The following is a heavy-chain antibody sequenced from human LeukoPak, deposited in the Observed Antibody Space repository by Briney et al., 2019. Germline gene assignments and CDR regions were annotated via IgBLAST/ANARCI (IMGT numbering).Heavy chain of an antibody. CDR2: FDPEDGET. CDR1: GYTFTSYG. J-gene: IGHJ4*02. Sequence: ASVKVSCKASGYTFTSYGISWVRQAPGQGLEWMGGFDPEDGETIYAQKFQGRVTMTEDTSTDTAYMELSSLRSEDTAVHYCATVPPYYYDSSGYYLGGWGQGTLVTVSS. CDR3: ATVPPYYYDSSGYYLGG. V-gene: IGHV1-24*01. D-gene: IGHD3-22*01.